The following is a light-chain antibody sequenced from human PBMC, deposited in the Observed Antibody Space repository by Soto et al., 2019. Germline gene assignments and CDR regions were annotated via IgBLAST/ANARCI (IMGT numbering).Light chain of an antibody. V-gene: IGLV2-8*01. CDR1: SSDVGGYNY. CDR3: NSYAGNTNFVV. Sequence: QSALTQPPSASGSPGQSVTISCTGSSSDVGGYNYVSWYQQHPGKAPKLVIYEVTKRPSGVPDRFSGSKSGNTASLTVSGLQAEDEADYYCNSYAGNTNFVVFGGGTKLTVL. J-gene: IGLJ3*02. CDR2: EVT.